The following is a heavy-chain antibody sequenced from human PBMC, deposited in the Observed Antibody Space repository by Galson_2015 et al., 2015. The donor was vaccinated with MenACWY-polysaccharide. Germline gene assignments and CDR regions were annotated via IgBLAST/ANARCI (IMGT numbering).Heavy chain of an antibody. CDR3: ARERWVRGVFFDQ. CDR2: IKQDGSEK. Sequence: AMRLSCAASGFTFSNFWMSWVRPAPGKALEWVASIKQDGSEKYLVDSVKGRFTISRDNAENSLFLQMNSLRAEDTAVYYCARERWVRGVFFDQWGQGTLATVAS. CDR1: GFTFSNFW. J-gene: IGHJ4*02. V-gene: IGHV3-7*01. D-gene: IGHD3-10*01.